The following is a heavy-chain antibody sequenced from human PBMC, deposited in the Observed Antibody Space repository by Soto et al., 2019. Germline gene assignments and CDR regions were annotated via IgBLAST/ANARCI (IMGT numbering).Heavy chain of an antibody. CDR3: ARVRPWVPSCSDSSPYNFETRFEP. CDR2: IYHGWST. Sequence: PLETLSLTCAVSGYSISSGYYWGWLRQPPGKGLEWIGSIYHGWSTYSNPSLNSRVTLSLDMTNNHVSLILNSVTAADTAVYYSARVRPWVPSCSDSSPYNFETRFEPGCQGTLVTVST. V-gene: IGHV4-38-2*01. J-gene: IGHJ5*02. D-gene: IGHD3-22*01. CDR1: GYSISSGYY.